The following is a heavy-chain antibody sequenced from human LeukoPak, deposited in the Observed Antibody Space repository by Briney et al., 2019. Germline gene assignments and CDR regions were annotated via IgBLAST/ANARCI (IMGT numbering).Heavy chain of an antibody. J-gene: IGHJ4*02. CDR1: GYTFTSYD. Sequence: ASVKVSCKASGYTFTSYDINWVRQATGQGLEWMGWMNPNSGNTGYAQKFQGRVTMTTDTSTTTAYMELRSLRSDDTAIYYCARGDGYCSGGSCMIFDYWGQGTLVTVSS. CDR2: MNPNSGNT. V-gene: IGHV1-8*02. D-gene: IGHD2-15*01. CDR3: ARGDGYCSGGSCMIFDY.